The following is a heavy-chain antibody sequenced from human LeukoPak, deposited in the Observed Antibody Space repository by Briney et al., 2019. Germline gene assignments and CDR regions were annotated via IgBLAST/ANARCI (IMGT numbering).Heavy chain of an antibody. CDR1: GYTFTSYG. CDR2: ISAYNGNT. CDR3: ARDPRLYWYFDL. V-gene: IGHV1-18*01. Sequence: EASVKVSCNASGYTFTSYGISWVRQAPGQGLEWMGWISAYNGNTNYAQKLQGRVTMTTDTSTSTAHMELRSLRSDDTAVYYCARDPRLYWYFDLWGRGTLVTVSS. J-gene: IGHJ2*01.